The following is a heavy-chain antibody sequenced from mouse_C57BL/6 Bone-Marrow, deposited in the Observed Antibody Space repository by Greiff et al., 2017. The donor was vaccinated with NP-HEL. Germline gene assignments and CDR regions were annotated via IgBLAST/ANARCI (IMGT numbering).Heavy chain of an antibody. Sequence: VMLVESGAELARPGASVKLSCKASGYTFTSYGISWVKQRTGQGLEWIGEIYPRSGNTYYNEKFKGKATLTADKSSSTAYMELRSLTSEDSAVYFCARGTLAYWGQGTLVTVSA. V-gene: IGHV1-81*01. CDR2: IYPRSGNT. CDR1: GYTFTSYG. J-gene: IGHJ3*01. CDR3: ARGTLAY. D-gene: IGHD2-14*01.